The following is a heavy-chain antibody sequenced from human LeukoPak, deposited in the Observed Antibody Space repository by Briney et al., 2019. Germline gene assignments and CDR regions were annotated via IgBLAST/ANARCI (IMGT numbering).Heavy chain of an antibody. CDR2: FDPEDGET. V-gene: IGHV1-24*01. D-gene: IGHD6-19*01. J-gene: IGHJ4*02. CDR3: VSSGWHKQFDY. Sequence: ASVKVSCKVSGYTLTELSMNWFRQAPGKGLEWMGGFDPEDGETIYAQKFQGRVTMTEDTSTDTAYMELSSLRSEDTAVYYCVSSGWHKQFDYWGQGTLVTVSS. CDR1: GYTLTELS.